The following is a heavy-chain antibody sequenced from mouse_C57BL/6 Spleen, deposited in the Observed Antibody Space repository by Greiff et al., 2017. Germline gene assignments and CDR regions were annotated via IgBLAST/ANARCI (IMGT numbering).Heavy chain of an antibody. J-gene: IGHJ2*01. CDR3: AREDYGSS. D-gene: IGHD1-1*01. CDR2: IYPRAGST. CDR1: GYTFTSYD. V-gene: IGHV1-85*01. Sequence: QVQLQESGPELVKPGASVTLSCKASGYTFTSYDINWVKQRPGQGLEWIGWIYPRAGSTKYNEKFKGKATLTVDTSSSTAYMELHSLTSEDSAVYFCAREDYGSSWGQGTTLTVSS.